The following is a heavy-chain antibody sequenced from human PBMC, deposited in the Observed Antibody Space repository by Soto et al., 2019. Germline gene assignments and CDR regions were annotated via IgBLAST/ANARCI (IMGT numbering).Heavy chain of an antibody. CDR3: TTDPHSTGTKY. Sequence: PGGSLRLSCAASAFSFSDAWMTWVRQAPGAGLEWVGHIKSKTDGGTTDYAAPVKGRFTISRDASKTTVYLQMNSLRTEDTAVYYCTTDPHSTGTKYWGQGT. CDR1: AFSFSDAW. CDR2: IKSKTDGGTT. V-gene: IGHV3-15*01. J-gene: IGHJ4*02. D-gene: IGHD1-1*01.